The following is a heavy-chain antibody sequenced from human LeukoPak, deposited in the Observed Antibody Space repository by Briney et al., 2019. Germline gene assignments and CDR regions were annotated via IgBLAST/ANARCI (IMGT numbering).Heavy chain of an antibody. D-gene: IGHD1-26*01. Sequence: PSETLSLTCTVSGYSISNGYYWGWIRQPPVKKLEFIGSVYHGGNSYYKASLKSRVTISLDTSKNQFSLRLTSVTAADTAVYYCARSYSGSFLYWGQGSLVTVSS. V-gene: IGHV4-38-2*02. CDR1: GYSISNGYY. CDR2: VYHGGNS. J-gene: IGHJ4*02. CDR3: ARSYSGSFLY.